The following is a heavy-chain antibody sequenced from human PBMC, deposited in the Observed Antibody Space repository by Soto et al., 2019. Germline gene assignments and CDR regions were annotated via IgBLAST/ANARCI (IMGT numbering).Heavy chain of an antibody. CDR1: CGSVNNANYF. D-gene: IGHD4-17*01. CDR2: IYYSGST. Sequence: QVRLEESGPGLVKPSETLSLICSVSCGSVNNANYFWNWIRHHPENGLEWIGYIYYSGSTRYNPSFKTLAPLSIDTSKNQLSLRLNSVTVADTAVYFCARDADYGGSRGGMDVWGRGTTVTVSS. CDR3: ARDADYGGSRGGMDV. V-gene: IGHV4-31*01. J-gene: IGHJ6*02.